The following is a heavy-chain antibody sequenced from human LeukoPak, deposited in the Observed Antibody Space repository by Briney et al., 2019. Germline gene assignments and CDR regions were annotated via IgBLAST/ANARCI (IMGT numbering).Heavy chain of an antibody. CDR3: ARGYFDSSGEFDY. V-gene: IGHV3-66*01. CDR1: GLTFSTYA. J-gene: IGHJ4*02. Sequence: GGSLRLSCAASGLTFSTYAMRWVRQAPGKGLEWVSIIYSGGSTYYADSVKDRFTISRDNSKNTLYLQMNSLRAEDTAMYYCARGYFDSSGEFDYWGQGTLVTVSS. CDR2: IYSGGST. D-gene: IGHD3-22*01.